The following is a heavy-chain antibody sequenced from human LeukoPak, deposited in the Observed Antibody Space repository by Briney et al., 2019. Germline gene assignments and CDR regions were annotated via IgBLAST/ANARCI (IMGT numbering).Heavy chain of an antibody. CDR1: GFTVRSNY. D-gene: IGHD2-8*01. CDR3: ARELHNNAAREGAFDV. V-gene: IGHV3-66*01. Sequence: GGFLSLSCAASGFTVRSNYKRWLRRSPGRALEWVSVIYSGSTTYYADSVKGRFTISRDNSKNTVYVQMNSLIAEDTAVYYCARELHNNAAREGAFDVWGQGTLVTVSS. J-gene: IGHJ3*01. CDR2: IYSGSTT.